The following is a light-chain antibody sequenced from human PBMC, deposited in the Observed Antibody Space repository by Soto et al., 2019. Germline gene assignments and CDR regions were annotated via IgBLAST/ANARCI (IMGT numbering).Light chain of an antibody. Sequence: IVLTQSPGTLSLSPGERTTLSCRASQSISRYLAWYQQKPGQGPRLLIYGASSRATGTPDRFSGSGSGTAFPLTINRLEPEDFALYYCQQYVSSPPTFGQGTKVEIK. J-gene: IGKJ1*01. CDR2: GAS. V-gene: IGKV3-20*01. CDR3: QQYVSSPPT. CDR1: QSISRY.